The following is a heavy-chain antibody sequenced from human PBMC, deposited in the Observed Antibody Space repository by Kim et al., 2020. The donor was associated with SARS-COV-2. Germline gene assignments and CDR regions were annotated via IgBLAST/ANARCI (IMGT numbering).Heavy chain of an antibody. V-gene: IGHV3-21*01. D-gene: IGHD5-18*01. J-gene: IGHJ4*02. CDR1: GFTFSSYS. CDR3: ARDIYVDTAMDDY. Sequence: GGSLRLSCAASGFTFSSYSMNWVRQAPGKGLEWVSSISSSSSSYIYYADSVKGRFTISRDNAKNSLYLQMNSLRAEDTAVYYCARDIYVDTAMDDYWGQGTLVTVSS. CDR2: ISSSSSSYI.